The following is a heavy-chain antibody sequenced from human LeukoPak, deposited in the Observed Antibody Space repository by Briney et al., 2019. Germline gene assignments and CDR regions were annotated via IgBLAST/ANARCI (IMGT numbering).Heavy chain of an antibody. CDR1: GYTFIGHY. CDR2: INPNGGGT. D-gene: IGHD3-3*01. V-gene: IGHV1-2*02. J-gene: IGHJ4*02. CDR3: AVWNGYHDFWSGPFDY. Sequence: GASVKVSCKPSGYTFIGHYIHWVRQAPGQGLEWMGWINPNGGGTNHAQKFQGRVTMTRDTSVSTAYMGLSGLRSDDTAVYYCAVWNGYHDFWSGPFDYWGQGTRVSVSS.